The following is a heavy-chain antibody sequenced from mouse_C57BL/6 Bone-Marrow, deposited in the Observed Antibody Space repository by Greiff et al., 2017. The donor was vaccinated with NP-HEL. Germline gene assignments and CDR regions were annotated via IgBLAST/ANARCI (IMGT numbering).Heavy chain of an antibody. CDR1: GFSLTSYG. CDR2: IWSGGST. V-gene: IGHV2-2*01. Sequence: QVQLQQSGPGLVQPSQSLSITCTVSGFSLTSYGVHWVRQSPGKGLEWLGVIWSGGSTDYNAAFISRLSISKDNSKSQVFFKMNSLQADDTAIYYCASSIPIYYDYDGFAYWGQGTLVTVSA. CDR3: ASSIPIYYDYDGFAY. J-gene: IGHJ3*01. D-gene: IGHD2-4*01.